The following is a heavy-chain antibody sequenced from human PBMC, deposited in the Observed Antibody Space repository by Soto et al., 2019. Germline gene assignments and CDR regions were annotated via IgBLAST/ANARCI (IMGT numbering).Heavy chain of an antibody. J-gene: IGHJ3*02. V-gene: IGHV3-13*05. CDR3: AREGTWGGFDI. D-gene: IGHD7-27*01. CDR1: GFVFSSYD. Sequence: EVQLEESGGGLVQRGGSLRLSCAASGFVFSSYDMHWVRHTTGAGLEWVSVIANTGDPYYSDSVKGRFTISRDNAKNALYLHMISVRVGDSAMYYCAREGTWGGFDIWGQGTKVTVSS. CDR2: IANTGDP.